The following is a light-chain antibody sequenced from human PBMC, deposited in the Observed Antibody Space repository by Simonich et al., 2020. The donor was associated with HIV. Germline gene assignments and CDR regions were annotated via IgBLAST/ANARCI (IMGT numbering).Light chain of an antibody. V-gene: IGKV3-15*01. CDR2: GAS. CDR3: HQYNNWPLF. CDR1: QSVSSY. J-gene: IGKJ2*01. Sequence: EIVLTQSPATLSLSPGGRATLSCRASQSVSSYLAWYQQKPGQAPRLLIYGASTRATGIPARFIGSGSGTEFTLTISSMQSEDFAVYYCHQYNNWPLFFGQGTKVEIK.